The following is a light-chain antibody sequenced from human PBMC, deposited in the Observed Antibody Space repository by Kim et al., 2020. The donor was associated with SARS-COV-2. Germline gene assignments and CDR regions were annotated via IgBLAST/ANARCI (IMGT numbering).Light chain of an antibody. CDR1: QRVGSD. J-gene: IGKJ4*01. CDR3: QQYIDWPPA. V-gene: IGKV3-15*01. CDR2: GSS. Sequence: SPGERATLSCRASQRVGSDVAWYQQRPGQAPRLLIYGSSTRAAGISARFSGGGSGTEFTLTINRLQSEDFVVYYCQQYIDWPPAFGGGTKVEIK.